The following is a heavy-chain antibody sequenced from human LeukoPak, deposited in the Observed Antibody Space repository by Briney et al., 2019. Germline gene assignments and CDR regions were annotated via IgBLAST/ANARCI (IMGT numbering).Heavy chain of an antibody. V-gene: IGHV3-33*06. CDR3: AKGVGVLLWFGELLNDYFDY. J-gene: IGHJ4*02. CDR1: GFTFSSYG. D-gene: IGHD3-10*01. Sequence: GGSLRLSCAASGFTFSSYGMHWVRQAPGKGLEWVAVIWYDGSNKYYADSVKGRFTISRDNSKNTLYLQMNSLRAEDTAVYYCAKGVGVLLWFGELLNDYFDYWGQGTLVTVSS. CDR2: IWYDGSNK.